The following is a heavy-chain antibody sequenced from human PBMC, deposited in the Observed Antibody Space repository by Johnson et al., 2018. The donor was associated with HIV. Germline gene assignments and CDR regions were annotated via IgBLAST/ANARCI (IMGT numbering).Heavy chain of an antibody. Sequence: VQLVESGVGLVQPGRSLRLSCAASGFTFDEYAMHWVRQAPGKGLEWVSGISWNSDSIGYVDSVKGRFTISRDNAKNSLYLQMNSLRAEDTALYYCAKALSGWFDAFDIWGQGTMVTVSS. D-gene: IGHD6-19*01. CDR2: ISWNSDSI. CDR3: AKALSGWFDAFDI. CDR1: GFTFDEYA. V-gene: IGHV3-9*01. J-gene: IGHJ3*02.